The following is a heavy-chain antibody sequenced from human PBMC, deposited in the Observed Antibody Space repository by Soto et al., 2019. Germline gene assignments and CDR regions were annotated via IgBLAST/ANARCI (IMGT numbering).Heavy chain of an antibody. CDR3: ARESLVDYDYIRGIYRYFDQ. Sequence: PGGSLRLSCAASGFTFRSYWMHWVRQAPGKGPVWVSRINSDGSSTKYADSVKGRFTISRDNAKNTLYLQINSMRAEDTAVYYCARESLVDYDYIRGIYRYFDQWGQGTLVTVSS. CDR2: INSDGSST. J-gene: IGHJ4*02. V-gene: IGHV3-74*03. D-gene: IGHD3-16*02. CDR1: GFTFRSYW.